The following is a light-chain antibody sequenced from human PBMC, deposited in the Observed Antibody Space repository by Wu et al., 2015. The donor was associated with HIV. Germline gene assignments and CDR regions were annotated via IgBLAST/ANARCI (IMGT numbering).Light chain of an antibody. CDR2: GAS. V-gene: IGKV1-39*01. CDR1: HDTETF. Sequence: DIEMTQSPSSLSACVGDRISITCRASHDTETFLNWYQHKPGKAPELLIRGASSLETGVPLRFSGSGSGTFFTLSINSLQAEDVATYYCQQSFSLYTFGQGTNWRS. CDR3: QQSFSLYT. J-gene: IGKJ2*01.